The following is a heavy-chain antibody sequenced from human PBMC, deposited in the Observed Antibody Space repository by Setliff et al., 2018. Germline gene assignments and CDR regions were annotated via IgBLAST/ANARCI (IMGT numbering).Heavy chain of an antibody. CDR2: VNSDGSST. Sequence: PGGSLRLSCAASGFTFSSYWMHWVRQAPGKGLVWVSRVNSDGSSTSDADSVKGRFTISRDNAKNTLYLQMNSLRAEDTAVYYCAKDISRTGYYYLDYWGRGTLVTVSS. D-gene: IGHD3-9*01. J-gene: IGHJ4*02. CDR1: GFTFSSYW. CDR3: AKDISRTGYYYLDY. V-gene: IGHV3-74*01.